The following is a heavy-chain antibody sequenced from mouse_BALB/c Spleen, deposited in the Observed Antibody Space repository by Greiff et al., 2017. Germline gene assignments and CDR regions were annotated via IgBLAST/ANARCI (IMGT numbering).Heavy chain of an antibody. J-gene: IGHJ4*01. V-gene: IGHV1-5*01. CDR2: IYPGNSDT. Sequence: EVQLVESGTVLARPGASVKMSCKASGYTFTSYWMHWVKQRPGQGLEWIGAIYPGNSDTSYNQKFKGKAKLTAVTSTSTAYMELSSLTNEDSAVYYCTRHSYDYYAMDYWGQGTSVTVSS. CDR1: GYTFTSYW. CDR3: TRHSYDYYAMDY.